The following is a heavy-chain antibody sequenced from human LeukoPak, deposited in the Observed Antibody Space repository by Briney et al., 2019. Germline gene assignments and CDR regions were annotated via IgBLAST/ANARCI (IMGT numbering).Heavy chain of an antibody. CDR3: ARAPIAVAAPGDY. V-gene: IGHV3-53*01. CDR1: GFTVSSNY. Sequence: PGGSLRLSCAASGFTVSSNYMSWVRQAPGKGLEWVSVIYSGGSTYYADSVKGRFTISRDNSKNTLYLQMNSLRAEDTAVYYCARAPIAVAAPGDYWGQGTLVTVSS. J-gene: IGHJ4*02. CDR2: IYSGGST. D-gene: IGHD6-19*01.